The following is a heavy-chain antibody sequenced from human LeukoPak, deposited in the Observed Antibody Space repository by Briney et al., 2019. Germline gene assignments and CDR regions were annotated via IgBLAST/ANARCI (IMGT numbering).Heavy chain of an antibody. CDR3: ARDHAKYNVPKLEPLGY. D-gene: IGHD1-1*01. J-gene: IGHJ4*02. V-gene: IGHV3-21*01. CDR1: GFTFSSYS. Sequence: GGSLRLSCAASGFTFSSYSMNWVRQAPGKGLEWVSSISSSSSYIYYADSVKGRFTISRDNAKNSLYLQMNSLRAEDTAVYYCARDHAKYNVPKLEPLGYWGQGTLVTVSS. CDR2: ISSSSSYI.